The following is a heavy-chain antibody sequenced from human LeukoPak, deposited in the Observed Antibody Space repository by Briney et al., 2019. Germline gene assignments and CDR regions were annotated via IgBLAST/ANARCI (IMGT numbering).Heavy chain of an antibody. CDR2: ISGSGGST. Sequence: PGGSLRLSCAASGFTFSSYAMSWVRQAPGKGLEWVSAISGSGGSTYYADSVKGRFTISRDNSKNTLYLQMNSLTAEDTAVYYCAKARLVSGYYFDYWGQGTLVTVSS. CDR1: GFTFSSYA. V-gene: IGHV3-23*01. J-gene: IGHJ4*02. CDR3: AKARLVSGYYFDY. D-gene: IGHD6-19*01.